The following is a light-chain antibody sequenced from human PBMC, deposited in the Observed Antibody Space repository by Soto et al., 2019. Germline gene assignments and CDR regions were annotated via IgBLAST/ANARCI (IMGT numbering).Light chain of an antibody. CDR3: QSYDSSLSGWV. V-gene: IGLV1-40*01. CDR2: GNS. J-gene: IGLJ3*02. CDR1: SSKIGAGYD. Sequence: QSVLTQPPLVSGAPGQRVTISCTGSSSKIGAGYDVHWYQQLPGKAPKLLIYGNSNRPSGVPDRFSGSKSGTSASLAITGLQAEDEADYYCQSYDSSLSGWVFGGGTKLTVL.